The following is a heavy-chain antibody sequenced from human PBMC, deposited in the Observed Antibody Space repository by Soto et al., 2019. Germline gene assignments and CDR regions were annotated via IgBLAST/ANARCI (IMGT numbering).Heavy chain of an antibody. CDR1: AASFSKYS. Sequence: SETLSLTCTVSAASFSKYSWTWIRQPPGKGLEWIGSIYFNGSTKYNPSLEGRLTISIDTSKKEFAMKRATVTAADAGVYHCASVSLGVIVLAHWGQGTLVTVSS. D-gene: IGHD3-16*01. CDR3: ASVSLGVIVLAH. CDR2: IYFNGST. V-gene: IGHV4-4*09. J-gene: IGHJ5*02.